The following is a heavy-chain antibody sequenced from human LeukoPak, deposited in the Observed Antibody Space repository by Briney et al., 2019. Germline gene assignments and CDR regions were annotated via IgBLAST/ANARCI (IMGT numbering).Heavy chain of an antibody. Sequence: GGSLRLSCTASGFTFSSYSIKWVRQAPGKGLEWVSSISSSSSYTYYADSVKGRFTISRDNAKNSLYLQMNSLRAEDTAVYYCARESGSASFDYWGQGTLVTVSS. D-gene: IGHD6-19*01. CDR2: ISSSSSYT. J-gene: IGHJ4*02. V-gene: IGHV3-21*01. CDR1: GFTFSSYS. CDR3: ARESGSASFDY.